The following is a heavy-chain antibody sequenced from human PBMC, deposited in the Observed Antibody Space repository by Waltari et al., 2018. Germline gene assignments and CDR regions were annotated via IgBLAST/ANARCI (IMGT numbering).Heavy chain of an antibody. CDR3: ARRGSSGWFMDY. CDR1: GGPIRTSSYY. Sequence: QLQLEESGPGLVKPSETLSLTCTVSGGPIRTSSYYWGWVRQPPGKRLEWIGNSHYTGSAHYNPSLRSRVTISVDTSRNQFFLELSSVTATDTAVYYCARRGSSGWFMDYWGQGTLVIVSS. CDR2: SHYTGSA. J-gene: IGHJ4*02. V-gene: IGHV4-39*01. D-gene: IGHD6-19*01.